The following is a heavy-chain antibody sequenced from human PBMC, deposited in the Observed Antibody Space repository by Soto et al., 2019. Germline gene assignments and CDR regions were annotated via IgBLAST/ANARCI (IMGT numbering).Heavy chain of an antibody. D-gene: IGHD6-19*01. CDR1: GFSLSNGKVG. V-gene: IGHV2-26*01. Sequence: SGPTMVNPTETLPLTCTVSGFSLSNGKVGVSWIRQPPGKALEWLAHIFSNDEKSYRTSLKSRLTISEDTSKSQVVLTMTNVDPVDTATYYCARILFGRSVAGGYFYMDVWGKGTTVTVSS. J-gene: IGHJ6*03. CDR2: IFSNDEK. CDR3: ARILFGRSVAGGYFYMDV.